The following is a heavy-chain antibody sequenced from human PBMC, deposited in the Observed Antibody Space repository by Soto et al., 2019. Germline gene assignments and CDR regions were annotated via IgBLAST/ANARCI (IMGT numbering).Heavy chain of an antibody. V-gene: IGHV1-46*01. CDR1: GYTFTSYY. CDR3: ARAYYDFWEALDG. Sequence: ASVKVSCKASGYTFTSYYMHWVRQAPGQGLEWMGIINPSGGSTSYAQKFQGRVTMTRDTSTSTVYMELSSLRDEDTAVYYCARAYYDFWEALDGWGQGTTVTVSS. D-gene: IGHD3-3*01. J-gene: IGHJ6*02. CDR2: INPSGGST.